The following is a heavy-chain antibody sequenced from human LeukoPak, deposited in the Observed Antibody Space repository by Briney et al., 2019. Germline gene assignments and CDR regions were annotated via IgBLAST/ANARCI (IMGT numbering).Heavy chain of an antibody. D-gene: IGHD6-6*01. CDR3: AKDSLSGISSAFDI. Sequence: PGGSLRLSCAASGFTFSTYAMSWVRQAPGKGLEWVSSISGSGGSTYYADPAKGRFTVSRDNSKNTVYLQMNSLRAEDTAVYYCAKDSLSGISSAFDIWGQGTMVTVSS. CDR1: GFTFSTYA. CDR2: ISGSGGST. J-gene: IGHJ3*02. V-gene: IGHV3-23*01.